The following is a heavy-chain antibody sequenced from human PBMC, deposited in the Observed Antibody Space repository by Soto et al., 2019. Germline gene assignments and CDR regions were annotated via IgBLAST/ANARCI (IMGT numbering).Heavy chain of an antibody. D-gene: IGHD6-19*01. CDR1: GFSGFTFVNYA. Sequence: GGSLRLSCAASGFSGFTFVNYAMTWVRQPPGKGLEWVSAISGRGTSAYYADSVKGRFTISRDNSKNTLTLQMDSLRVDDTAVYYCENVAVARGMDDWGRGTRVTVSS. J-gene: IGHJ6*02. CDR2: ISGRGTSA. CDR3: ENVAVARGMDD. V-gene: IGHV3-23*01.